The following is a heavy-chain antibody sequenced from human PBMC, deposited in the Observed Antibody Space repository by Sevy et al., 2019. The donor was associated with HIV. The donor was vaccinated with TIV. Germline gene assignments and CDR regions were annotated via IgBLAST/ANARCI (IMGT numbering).Heavy chain of an antibody. CDR2: VYYTGGT. Sequence: SDTLSLTCTVSGGSINSDHWNWIRQPPGKGLEWIGYVYYTGGTNYNPSLKNRVTISVDRTKNQFPLKLTSVTAADPAVYYCAKRNDFDIWGQGTMVTVSS. V-gene: IGHV4-59*07. J-gene: IGHJ3*02. CDR1: GGSINSDH. CDR3: AKRNDFDI.